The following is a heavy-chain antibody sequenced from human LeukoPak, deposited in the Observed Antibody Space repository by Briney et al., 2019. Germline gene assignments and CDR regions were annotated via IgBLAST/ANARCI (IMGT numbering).Heavy chain of an antibody. D-gene: IGHD6-19*01. J-gene: IGHJ5*02. CDR2: INPNSGGT. Sequence: GASVKVSCKASGYTFTSYGISWVRQAPGQGLEWMGRINPNSGGTNYAQKFQGRVTMTRDTSISTAYMELSRLRSDDTAVYYCARVFLRSSGWYGPDSYNWFDPWGQGTLVTVSS. V-gene: IGHV1-2*06. CDR1: GYTFTSYG. CDR3: ARVFLRSSGWYGPDSYNWFDP.